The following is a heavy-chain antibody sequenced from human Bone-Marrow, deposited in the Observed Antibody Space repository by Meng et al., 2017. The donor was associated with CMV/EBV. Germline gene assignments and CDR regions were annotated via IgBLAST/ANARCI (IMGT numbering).Heavy chain of an antibody. J-gene: IGHJ4*02. Sequence: HVQIEEWGPGLVKPSQTLSLACIVSGASIKNYNWNWVRQPAGQGLEWIGLIQVIGHTVYNPSLKSRVTVSLDASKSQFSLTLNSVTAADTATYYCAGSRPGGGACDYWGQGILVTVSS. CDR1: GASIKNYN. CDR3: AGSRPGGGACDY. V-gene: IGHV4-4*07. CDR2: IQVIGHT. D-gene: IGHD3-16*01.